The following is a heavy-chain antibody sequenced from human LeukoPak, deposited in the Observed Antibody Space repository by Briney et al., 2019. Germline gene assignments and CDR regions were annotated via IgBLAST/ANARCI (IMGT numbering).Heavy chain of an antibody. Sequence: PGGSLRLSCTASGFTFSLYNMNWVRQAPGKGLEWLSYISSSGTTIHYADSVRGRFTISRDNAKNSLYLQMNSLRAEDTAVYYCAGDFLEDTQWGQGTLVTVSS. V-gene: IGHV3-48*01. CDR1: GFTFSLYN. CDR3: AGDFLEDTQ. D-gene: IGHD2-15*01. CDR2: ISSSGTTI. J-gene: IGHJ4*02.